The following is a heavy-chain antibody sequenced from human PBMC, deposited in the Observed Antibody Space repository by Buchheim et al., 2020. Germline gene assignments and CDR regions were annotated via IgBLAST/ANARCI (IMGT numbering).Heavy chain of an antibody. D-gene: IGHD3-22*01. V-gene: IGHV4-30-4*01. CDR1: GVSISRDNYF. J-gene: IGHJ4*02. Sequence: QVQLQESGPGLVKPSQTLSLTCSVSGVSISRDNYFWSWIRQPPGKGLEWIGYISYSGSTHYNPSLKSRVTISVDTSTNQFFLKLSSVTAADTAMYYCARENYYDSLDYWGQGTL. CDR2: ISYSGST. CDR3: ARENYYDSLDY.